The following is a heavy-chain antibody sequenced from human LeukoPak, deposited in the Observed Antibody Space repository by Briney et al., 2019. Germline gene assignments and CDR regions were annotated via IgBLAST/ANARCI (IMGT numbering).Heavy chain of an antibody. D-gene: IGHD6-19*01. V-gene: IGHV3-43*02. J-gene: IGHJ4*02. CDR2: ISGDGGST. Sequence: PGGSLRLSCAASGFTFEDYAMLWLRQAPGKGLEWVSLISGDGGSTYYADSVKGRFTISRDNSKNSLYLQMNSLRTEVTALYHCAKDRGWYDYWGQGTLVTVSS. CDR1: GFTFEDYA. CDR3: AKDRGWYDY.